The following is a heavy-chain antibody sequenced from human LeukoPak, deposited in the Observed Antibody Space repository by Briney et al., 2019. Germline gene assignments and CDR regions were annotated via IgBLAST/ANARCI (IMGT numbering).Heavy chain of an antibody. V-gene: IGHV1-69*04. J-gene: IGHJ4*02. Sequence: GASVKVTCKASGGTFSSYAISWVRQAPGQGLEWMGRIIPILGIANYAQKFQGRVTITADKSTSTAYMELSSLRSEDTAVYYCAPHSGTSQEGYWGQGTLVTVSS. CDR3: APHSGTSQEGY. CDR2: IIPILGIA. D-gene: IGHD1-26*01. CDR1: GGTFSSYA.